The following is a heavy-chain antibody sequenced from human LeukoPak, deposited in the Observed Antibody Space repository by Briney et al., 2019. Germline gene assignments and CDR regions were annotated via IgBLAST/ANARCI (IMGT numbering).Heavy chain of an antibody. V-gene: IGHV1-69*13. J-gene: IGHJ4*02. CDR3: ASLSAYYYGSGSYPLDY. Sequence: SVKVSCTASGGTFSSYAISWVRQAPGQGLEWMGGIIPIFGTANYAQKFQGRVTITADESTSTAYMELSSLRSEDTAVYYCASLSAYYYGSGSYPLDYWGQGTLVTVSS. D-gene: IGHD3-10*01. CDR1: GGTFSSYA. CDR2: IIPIFGTA.